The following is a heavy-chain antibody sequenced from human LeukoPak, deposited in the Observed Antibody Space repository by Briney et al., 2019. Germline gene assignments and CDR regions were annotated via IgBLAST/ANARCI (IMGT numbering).Heavy chain of an antibody. Sequence: PSETLSLTCAVYGGSFSGYYWSWIRQPPGKGLEWIGEINHSGSTNYNPSLKSRVTISVDTSKNQFSLKLSSVTAADTAVYYCATGDSSGYYYFDYWGQGNVVIVSS. CDR2: INHSGST. V-gene: IGHV4-34*01. CDR1: GGSFSGYY. CDR3: ATGDSSGYYYFDY. J-gene: IGHJ4*02. D-gene: IGHD3-22*01.